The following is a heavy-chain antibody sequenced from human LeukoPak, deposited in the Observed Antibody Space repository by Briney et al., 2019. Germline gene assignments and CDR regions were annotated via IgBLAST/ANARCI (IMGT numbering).Heavy chain of an antibody. CDR2: INTGGSA. CDR1: GFTVSHYY. CDR3: ARGYGDY. Sequence: QPGGSLRLACAASGFTVSHYYMSWVRQSPGRGLEWVSLINTGGSAYYSDSVKGRFTISRDNSKNTLYLQMNSLRAEDTAVYYCARGYGDYWGQGTLVTVSS. J-gene: IGHJ4*02. V-gene: IGHV3-66*02. D-gene: IGHD1-1*01.